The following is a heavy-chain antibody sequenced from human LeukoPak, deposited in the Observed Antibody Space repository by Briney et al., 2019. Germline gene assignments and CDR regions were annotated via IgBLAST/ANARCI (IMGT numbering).Heavy chain of an antibody. CDR3: ARVCYIGDCLEDY. V-gene: IGHV4-34*01. Sequence: SETLSLTCAVYGGSFSGYCWSWIRQPPGKGLEWIGEINHSGSTNYNPSLKSRVTISVDTSKNQFSLRLSSVTAADTAVYYCARVCYIGDCLEDYWGQGTLVTVSS. CDR1: GGSFSGYC. CDR2: INHSGST. J-gene: IGHJ4*02. D-gene: IGHD2-21*02.